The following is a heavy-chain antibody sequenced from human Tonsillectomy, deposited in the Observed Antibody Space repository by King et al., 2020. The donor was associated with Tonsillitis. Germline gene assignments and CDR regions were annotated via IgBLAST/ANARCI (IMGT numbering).Heavy chain of an antibody. D-gene: IGHD3-3*01. CDR3: AGKSYDFWSGYYTGYYYYGMDV. V-gene: IGHV3-53*04. CDR1: GFTVSSNY. Sequence: VQLVESGGGLVQPGGSLRLSCAASGFTVSSNYMSWVRQAPGKGLEWVSVIYSGGSTYYADCVKGRFTISRHNSKNTLYLQMNSLRAEDTAVYYCAGKSYDFWSGYYTGYYYYGMDVWGQGTTVTVSS. J-gene: IGHJ6*02. CDR2: IYSGGST.